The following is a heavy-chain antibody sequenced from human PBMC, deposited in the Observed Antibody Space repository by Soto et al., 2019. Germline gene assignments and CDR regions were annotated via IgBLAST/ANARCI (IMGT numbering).Heavy chain of an antibody. D-gene: IGHD3-10*01. CDR1: GFTFSSSA. Sequence: PGGSLRLSCAASGFTFSSSAMSWVRQAPGKGLEWVSDISVSGGSTYYADSVKGRFTISRDNSKNTLYLQMNSLRSEDTAVYYCANSAMVRGGGWFDPWGQGTLVTVSS. CDR3: ANSAMVRGGGWFDP. V-gene: IGHV3-23*01. CDR2: ISVSGGST. J-gene: IGHJ5*02.